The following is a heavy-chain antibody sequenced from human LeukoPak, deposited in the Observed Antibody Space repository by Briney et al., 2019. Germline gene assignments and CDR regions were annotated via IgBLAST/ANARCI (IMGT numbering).Heavy chain of an antibody. CDR3: ASPQFLVVVIPTAAFDI. CDR1: GGSISSSSYY. V-gene: IGHV4-39*01. CDR2: INYSGST. Sequence: SETLSLTCTVSGGSISSSSYYWGWIRQPPGKGLEWIGSINYSGSTYYNPSLKSRVTISVDTSKNQFSLKLSSVTAADTAVYYCASPQFLVVVIPTAAFDIWGQGTMVTVSS. D-gene: IGHD3-22*01. J-gene: IGHJ3*02.